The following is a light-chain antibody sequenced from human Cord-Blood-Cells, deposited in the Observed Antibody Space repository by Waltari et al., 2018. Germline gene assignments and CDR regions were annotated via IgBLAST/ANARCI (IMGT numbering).Light chain of an antibody. CDR1: SSYVGGYNY. J-gene: IGLJ3*02. CDR2: DVS. V-gene: IGLV2-11*02. CDR3: CSYAGSYTGV. Sequence: SALTQPRSVSGSPGPSVTIPCTGTSSYVGGYNYVSWSQQHPGKAPKLMIYDVSKRPSGVPDRFSGSKSGNTASLTISGLQAEDEADYYCCSYAGSYTGVFGGGTKLTVL.